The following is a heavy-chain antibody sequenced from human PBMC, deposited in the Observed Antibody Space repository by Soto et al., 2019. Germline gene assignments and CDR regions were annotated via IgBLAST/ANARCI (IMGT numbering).Heavy chain of an antibody. J-gene: IGHJ3*02. CDR2: IYSSGTT. CDR1: GGSIRTPPYY. CDR3: AKSYYSDNGRAFDI. Sequence: QLQLQESGPGLVKPSETLSLTCTVSGGSIRTPPYYWGWIRQPPGKELEWIGSIYSSGTTYYNPSLKSRVAISIDTSKNQFSLRLSSVTAADTAVYYCAKSYYSDNGRAFDIWGQGTMVTVSS. D-gene: IGHD3-22*01. V-gene: IGHV4-39*01.